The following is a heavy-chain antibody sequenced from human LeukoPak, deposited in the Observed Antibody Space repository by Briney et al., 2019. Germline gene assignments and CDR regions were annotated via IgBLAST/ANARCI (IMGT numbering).Heavy chain of an antibody. Sequence: SETLSLTCAVCGGSFSGYYWSWIRQPPGKGLEWIGEINHSGSTNYNPSLKSRVTISVDTSKNQFSLKLSSVTAADTAVYYCARHYSSGYLDAFDIWGQGTMVTVSS. CDR1: GGSFSGYY. J-gene: IGHJ3*02. CDR3: ARHYSSGYLDAFDI. CDR2: INHSGST. D-gene: IGHD3-22*01. V-gene: IGHV4-34*01.